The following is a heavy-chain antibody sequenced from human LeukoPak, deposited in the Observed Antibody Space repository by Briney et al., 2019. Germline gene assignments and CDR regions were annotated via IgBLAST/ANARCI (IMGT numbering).Heavy chain of an antibody. CDR2: IWYDGSNK. J-gene: IGHJ2*01. D-gene: IGHD1-20*01. CDR1: GFTFSSYG. Sequence: GSLRLSCAASGFTFSSYGFHWVRQAPGKGVEWVALIWYDGSNKYYADSVKGRFTISRDNSKNTVYLQMNSLRVEDTAVYYCARGVFAGDLLTGYWYFDLWGRGTLVTVSS. CDR3: ARGVFAGDLLTGYWYFDL. V-gene: IGHV3-33*01.